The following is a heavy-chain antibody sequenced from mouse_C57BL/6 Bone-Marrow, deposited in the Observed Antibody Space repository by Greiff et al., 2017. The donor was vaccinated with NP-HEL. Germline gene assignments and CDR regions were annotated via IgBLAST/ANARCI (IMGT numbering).Heavy chain of an antibody. CDR2: IHPNSGST. J-gene: IGHJ2*01. Sequence: VKLQESGAELVKPGASVKLSCKASGYTFTSYWMHWVKQRPGQGLEWIGMIHPNSGSTNYNEKFKSKATLTVDKSSSTAYMQLSSLTSEDSAVYYCAKFITTVVAHFDYWGQGTTLTVSS. CDR3: AKFITTVVAHFDY. V-gene: IGHV1-64*01. CDR1: GYTFTSYW. D-gene: IGHD1-1*01.